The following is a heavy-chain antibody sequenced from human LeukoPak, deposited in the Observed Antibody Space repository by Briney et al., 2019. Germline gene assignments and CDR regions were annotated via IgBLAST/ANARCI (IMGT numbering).Heavy chain of an antibody. J-gene: IGHJ3*02. CDR3: ARQRRRPYYYGSGSYKGFDI. CDR1: GGTFSSYA. CDR2: IIPIFGTA. D-gene: IGHD3-10*01. V-gene: IGHV1-69*06. Sequence: ASVKVSCKASGGTFSSYAISWVRQAPGQGLEWMGGIIPIFGTANYAQKFQDRVTITADKSTSTAYMELSSLRSEDTAVYYCARQRRRPYYYGSGSYKGFDIWGQGTMVTVSS.